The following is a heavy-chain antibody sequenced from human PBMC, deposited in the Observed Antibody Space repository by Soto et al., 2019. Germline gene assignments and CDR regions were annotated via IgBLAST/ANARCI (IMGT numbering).Heavy chain of an antibody. Sequence: VQLVESGGGVVQPGRSLRLSCAASGFTFSDYAMHWVRQAPGKGLEWVAVVSHDGRNTHYADSVKGRFTISRDSSKNRVSLEMTSLRAEDTAVYYCAEGGRQWRVTSGFNYWGQGALVTVSS. D-gene: IGHD6-19*01. V-gene: IGHV3-30*03. CDR1: GFTFSDYA. CDR2: VSHDGRNT. CDR3: AEGGRQWRVTSGFNY. J-gene: IGHJ4*02.